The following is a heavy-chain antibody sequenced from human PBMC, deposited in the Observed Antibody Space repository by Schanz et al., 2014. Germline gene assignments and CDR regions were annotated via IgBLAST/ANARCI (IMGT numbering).Heavy chain of an antibody. J-gene: IGHJ4*02. Sequence: QVQMVESGGGVVQPGRSLRLSCAASGFAFSVYGMHWVRQAPGKGLEWVAAMSYDGSIKYYADSVKGRFTMSRDNSKNTLYLQMNRLRAEDTALYYCAIIGVMVAVAGTRADYWGQGTLVTVSS. CDR3: AIIGVMVAVAGTRADY. CDR2: MSYDGSIK. D-gene: IGHD6-19*01. CDR1: GFAFSVYG. V-gene: IGHV3-33*01.